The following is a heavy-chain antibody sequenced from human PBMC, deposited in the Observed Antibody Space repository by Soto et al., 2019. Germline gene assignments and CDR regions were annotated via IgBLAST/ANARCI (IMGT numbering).Heavy chain of an antibody. CDR3: ARERYSYGGYYYYGMDV. Sequence: ASVKVSCKASGYTFTGYYMHWVRQAPGQGLEWMGWINPNSGGTNYAQKFQGWVTMTRDTSISTAYMELSRLRSDDTAVYYCARERYSYGGYYYYGMDVWGQGTTVTVSS. J-gene: IGHJ6*02. D-gene: IGHD5-18*01. V-gene: IGHV1-2*04. CDR1: GYTFTGYY. CDR2: INPNSGGT.